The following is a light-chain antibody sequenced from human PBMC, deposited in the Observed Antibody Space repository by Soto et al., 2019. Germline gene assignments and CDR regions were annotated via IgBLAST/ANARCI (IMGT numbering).Light chain of an antibody. J-gene: IGKJ1*01. CDR2: GAS. V-gene: IGKV3-15*01. CDR1: QRVSSN. Sequence: ETVMTQSPATLSVSPGEGATLSCRASQRVSSNLAWYQQKAGQAPRLLIYGASTRATGIPARFSGSGSGTEFTLTISSLQSEDFAVYYCQQYNNWPETFGQGTKVDIK. CDR3: QQYNNWPET.